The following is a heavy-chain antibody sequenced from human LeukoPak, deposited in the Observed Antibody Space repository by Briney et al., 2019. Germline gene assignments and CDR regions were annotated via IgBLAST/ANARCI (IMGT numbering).Heavy chain of an antibody. V-gene: IGHV4-59*01. CDR2: IYYSGST. Sequence: PSETLSLTYTFSGGSISSYYWSWIRQPPGKGLEWIGYIYYSGSTNYNPSLKSRVTISVDTSKNQFSLKLSSVTAADTAVYYCARDLRGPFGYFDFWGRGTLVTVSS. J-gene: IGHJ2*01. D-gene: IGHD3-10*01. CDR1: GGSISSYY. CDR3: ARDLRGPFGYFDF.